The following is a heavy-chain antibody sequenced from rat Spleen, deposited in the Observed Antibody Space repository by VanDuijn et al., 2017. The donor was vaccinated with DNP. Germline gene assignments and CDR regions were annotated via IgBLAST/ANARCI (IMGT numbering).Heavy chain of an antibody. CDR3: TTDFERGY. CDR2: ISVTGGST. J-gene: IGHJ2*01. V-gene: IGHV5-19*01. Sequence: EVQLVESGGGLVQPGRSLKLSCAASGFTFSFYGMAWVRQAPKKGLEWVASISVTGGSTSYRDSVKGRFTISRDNARSTLYLQMDSLRSEDTATYYCTTDFERGYWGQGVMVTVSS. D-gene: IGHD1-11*01. CDR1: GFTFSFYG.